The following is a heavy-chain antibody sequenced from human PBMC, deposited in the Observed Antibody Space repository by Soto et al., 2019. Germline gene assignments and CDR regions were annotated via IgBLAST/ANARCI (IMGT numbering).Heavy chain of an antibody. CDR2: ISYDGSNK. D-gene: IGHD1-20*01. J-gene: IGHJ6*03. CDR1: GFTFSSYG. V-gene: IGHV3-30*18. CDR3: AKAGITGTTLVGDYYYHYYMDV. Sequence: GGSLRLSCAASGFTFSSYGMHWVRQAPGKGLEWVAVISYDGSNKYYADSVKGRFSISRDNSKNTLYLQMNSLRAEDTAVYYCAKAGITGTTLVGDYYYHYYMDVWGKGTTVTVSS.